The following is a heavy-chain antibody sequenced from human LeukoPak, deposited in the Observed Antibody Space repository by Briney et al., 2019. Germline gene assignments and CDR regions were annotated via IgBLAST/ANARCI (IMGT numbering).Heavy chain of an antibody. CDR3: AREMYDSGGYRVSYFDY. J-gene: IGHJ4*02. CDR1: GGSISSNNYY. D-gene: IGHD3-22*01. CDR2: IHNSGST. V-gene: IGHV4-39*07. Sequence: EPSETLSLTCTVSGGSISSNNYYWGWIRQPPGKGLEWIASIHNSGSTFYNPSLKGRVSRSIDTSKNQFSLKLSSVTAADTAVYYCAREMYDSGGYRVSYFDYWGQGILVTVSS.